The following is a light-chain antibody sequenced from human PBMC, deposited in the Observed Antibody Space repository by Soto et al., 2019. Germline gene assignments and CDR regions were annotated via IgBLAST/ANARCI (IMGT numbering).Light chain of an antibody. CDR1: QSVSSN. J-gene: IGKJ3*01. V-gene: IGKV3-15*01. CDR3: QRYKNGPPEFT. Sequence: EIVMTQSPATLSVSPGERATLSCRASQSVSSNLAWYQQKPGQAPRLLIYGASTRATGIPARFSGSGSGTEFTLTITSRQSEDFAVYYCQRYKNGPPEFTFGAGTKVDIK. CDR2: GAS.